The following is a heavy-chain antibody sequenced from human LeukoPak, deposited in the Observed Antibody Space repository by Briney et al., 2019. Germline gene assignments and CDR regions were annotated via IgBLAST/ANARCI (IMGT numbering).Heavy chain of an antibody. D-gene: IGHD6-19*01. J-gene: IGHJ6*02. CDR1: GFTFTSSA. CDR3: AADTSGYSSGWYNQFDYYYGMDV. Sequence: GTSVKVSCKASGFTFTSSAMQWVRQARGQRLEWIGWIVVGSGNTNYAQKFQERVTITRDMSTSTAYMELSSLRSEDTAVYYCAADTSGYSSGWYNQFDYYYGMDVWGQGTTVTVSS. CDR2: IVVGSGNT. V-gene: IGHV1-58*02.